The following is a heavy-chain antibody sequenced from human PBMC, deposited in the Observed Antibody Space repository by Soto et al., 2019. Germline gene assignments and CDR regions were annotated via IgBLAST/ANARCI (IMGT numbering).Heavy chain of an antibody. D-gene: IGHD3-10*01. CDR1: GFTFSDYY. J-gene: IGHJ4*02. Sequence: QVQLVESGGGLVKPGGSLRLSCAASGFTFSDYYMSWIRQAPGKGLEWVSYISSSGSTIYYADSVKGRFPISRDNAKNSLYRQMNSLSAEDTAVYYCARDVRPEYYGSDHDYWGQGTLVTVSS. CDR2: ISSSGSTI. CDR3: ARDVRPEYYGSDHDY. V-gene: IGHV3-11*01.